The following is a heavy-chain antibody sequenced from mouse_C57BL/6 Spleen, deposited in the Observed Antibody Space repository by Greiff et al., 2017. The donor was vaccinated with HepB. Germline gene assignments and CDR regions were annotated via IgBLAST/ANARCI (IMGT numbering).Heavy chain of an antibody. CDR1: GYTFTSYW. Sequence: VQLQQPGTELVKPGASVKLSCKASGYTFTSYWMHWVKQRPGQGLEWIGNINPSNGGTNYNEKFKSKATLTVDKSSSTAYMQLSSLTSSDSAVYYCARGSTMITTRYFDVWGTGTTVTVSS. J-gene: IGHJ1*03. CDR3: ARGSTMITTRYFDV. CDR2: INPSNGGT. V-gene: IGHV1-53*01. D-gene: IGHD2-4*01.